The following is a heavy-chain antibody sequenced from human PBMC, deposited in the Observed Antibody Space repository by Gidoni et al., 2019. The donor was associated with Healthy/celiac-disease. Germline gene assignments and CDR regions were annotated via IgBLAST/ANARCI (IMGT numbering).Heavy chain of an antibody. V-gene: IGHV3-33*01. CDR2: IWYDGSNK. D-gene: IGHD6-13*01. Sequence: QVQLVESGGGVVQPGRSVRLSCAASGFTFSSYGMHWVRQAPGKGLGWVAVIWYDGSNKYYADSVKGRFTISRDNSKNTLYLQSNSLRAEDTAVYYCAGPLTAAAGTPFDYWGQGTLVTVSS. J-gene: IGHJ4*02. CDR3: AGPLTAAAGTPFDY. CDR1: GFTFSSYG.